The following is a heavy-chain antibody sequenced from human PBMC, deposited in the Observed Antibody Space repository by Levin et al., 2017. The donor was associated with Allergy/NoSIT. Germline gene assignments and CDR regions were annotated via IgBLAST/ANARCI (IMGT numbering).Heavy chain of an antibody. J-gene: IGHJ4*02. CDR1: GGSISSSPYW. Sequence: PSETLSLTCIVSGGSISSSPYWWSWIRQPPGKELEWIATIYYSGTTYYNPSLRSRVTISADTSKNQFSLKLSSVSAADTAVYYCTRRSYGVPFDYWGQGTLVTVSS. CDR3: TRRSYGVPFDY. V-gene: IGHV4-39*01. D-gene: IGHD4/OR15-4a*01. CDR2: IYYSGTT.